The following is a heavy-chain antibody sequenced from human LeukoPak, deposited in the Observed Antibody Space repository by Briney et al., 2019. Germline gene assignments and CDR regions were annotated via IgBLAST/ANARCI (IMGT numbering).Heavy chain of an antibody. CDR3: ATRVLWRMLDCFDL. CDR1: GFTFSNSA. D-gene: IGHD3-16*01. Sequence: SVKVSCKASGFTFSNSAIQWVRQARGQRLEWIGWIGVAGGNTNYAQTLQGRITITRDMSTSTAYMELTSLRSDDTAVYYCATRVLWRMLDCFDLWGQGTMVTVS. J-gene: IGHJ3*01. CDR2: IGVAGGNT. V-gene: IGHV1-58*02.